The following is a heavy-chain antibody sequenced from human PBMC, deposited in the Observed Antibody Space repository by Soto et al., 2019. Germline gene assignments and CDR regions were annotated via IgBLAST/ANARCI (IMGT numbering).Heavy chain of an antibody. CDR3: ASAPGGGETVDFLHH. D-gene: IGHD3-16*01. J-gene: IGHJ5*02. Sequence: GGSLRLSCAVSGFSFRSYTMNWVRQAPGKGLEWVSSISSSGTYIFYSDAMKGRLAISRDNANNSLYLHVNSLTVADTAVYYCASAPGGGETVDFLHHWGQGTLVTVSS. CDR1: GFSFRSYT. V-gene: IGHV3-21*06. CDR2: ISSSGTYI.